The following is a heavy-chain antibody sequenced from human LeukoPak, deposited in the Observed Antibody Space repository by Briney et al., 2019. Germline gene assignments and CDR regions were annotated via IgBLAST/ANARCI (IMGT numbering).Heavy chain of an antibody. D-gene: IGHD3-22*01. Sequence: SETLSLTCTVSGGSISSSSYYWGWIRQPPGKGLEWIGSIYYSGSTYYNPSLRSRVTISVDTSKNQFSLKLSSVTAADTAVYYCARREGSSGYYWGQGALVTVSS. V-gene: IGHV4-39*01. CDR2: IYYSGST. CDR1: GGSISSSSYY. J-gene: IGHJ4*02. CDR3: ARREGSSGYY.